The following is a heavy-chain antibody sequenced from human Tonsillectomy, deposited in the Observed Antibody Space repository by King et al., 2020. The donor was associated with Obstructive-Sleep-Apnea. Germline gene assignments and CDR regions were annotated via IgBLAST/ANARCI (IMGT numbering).Heavy chain of an antibody. J-gene: IGHJ4*02. CDR1: GGFISSGGYS. D-gene: IGHD2-15*01. CDR3: SRVRLGYCSGSSCYSGFDY. V-gene: IGHV4-31*03. CDR2: IYDSGST. Sequence: VQLQESGPGLVKPSQTLPLTCTVSGGFISSGGYSWSRIRQHPGKGLEWIGYIYDSGSTYYNPSLESRVTISVDTSKNQFSLKLSSVTAADTAVYYCSRVRLGYCSGSSCYSGFDYWGQGTLVTVSS.